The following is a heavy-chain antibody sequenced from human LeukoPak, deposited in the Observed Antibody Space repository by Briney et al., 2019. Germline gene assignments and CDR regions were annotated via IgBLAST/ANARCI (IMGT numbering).Heavy chain of an antibody. J-gene: IGHJ6*03. Sequence: GGSLRLSCAASGFTFDDYAMHWVRQAPGKGLEWVSGISWNSGSIGYADSVKGRFSISRDNAKNSLYLQMNSLRAEDTALYYCAKSRYGSGSNYYYMDVWGKGTTVTVSS. CDR3: AKSRYGSGSNYYYMDV. CDR2: ISWNSGSI. CDR1: GFTFDDYA. D-gene: IGHD3-10*01. V-gene: IGHV3-9*01.